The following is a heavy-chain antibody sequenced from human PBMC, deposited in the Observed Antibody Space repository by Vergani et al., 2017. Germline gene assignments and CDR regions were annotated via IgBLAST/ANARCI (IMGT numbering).Heavy chain of an antibody. J-gene: IGHJ4*02. D-gene: IGHD3-22*01. Sequence: EVQLVKSGAEVKKPGATVKISCKVSGYTFTDYYMHWVQQAPGKGLEWMGLVDPEDGETIYAEKFQGRVTITADTSTDTAYMELSSLRSEDTAVYYSATSAGGDSSRYDAYYFDYWGQGTLVTVSS. CDR3: ATSAGGDSSRYDAYYFDY. CDR2: VDPEDGET. CDR1: GYTFTDYY. V-gene: IGHV1-69-2*01.